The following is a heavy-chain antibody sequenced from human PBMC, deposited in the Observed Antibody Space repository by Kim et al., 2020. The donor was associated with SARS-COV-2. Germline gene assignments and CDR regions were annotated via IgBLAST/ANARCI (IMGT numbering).Heavy chain of an antibody. CDR3: TTTRVAPRWARFDP. CDR1: GFTFSNAW. Sequence: GGSLRLSCAASGFTFSNAWMSWVRQAPGKGLEWVGRIKSKTDGGTTDYAAPVKGRFTISRDDSKNTLYLQMNSLKTEDTAVYYCTTTRVAPRWARFDPCGQGTLHTVSS. D-gene: IGHD6-6*01. J-gene: IGHJ5*02. CDR2: IKSKTDGGTT. V-gene: IGHV3-15*01.